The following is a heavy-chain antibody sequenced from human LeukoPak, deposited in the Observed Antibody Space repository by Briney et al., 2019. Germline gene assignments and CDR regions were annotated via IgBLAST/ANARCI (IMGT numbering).Heavy chain of an antibody. CDR3: AKGLETTVINYHYYGMDV. D-gene: IGHD4-23*01. V-gene: IGHV3-30*18. CDR2: TTYGGCNK. Sequence: GRSLRLSCAASGFSFSSYGMHWVRQAPGKGLEWVAVTTYGGCNKYYADSVKGRFTISRDNSKNSLYLQMNSLRAEDSAVYYWAKGLETTVINYHYYGMDVWGQGTTVTVPS. J-gene: IGHJ6*02. CDR1: GFSFSSYG.